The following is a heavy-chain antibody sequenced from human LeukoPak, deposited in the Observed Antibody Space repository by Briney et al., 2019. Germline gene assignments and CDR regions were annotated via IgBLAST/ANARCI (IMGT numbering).Heavy chain of an antibody. J-gene: IGHJ4*02. D-gene: IGHD3-22*01. Sequence: GGSLRLSCAASGFTFSSYSMNWVRQAPGKGLEWVSSISSRSSYIYYADSVKGRFTISRDNAKNSLYLQMNSLRAEDTAVYYCARDADTSSRYSRFDYWGQGTLVAVSS. CDR3: ARDADTSSRYSRFDY. CDR1: GFTFSSYS. CDR2: ISSRSSYI. V-gene: IGHV3-21*01.